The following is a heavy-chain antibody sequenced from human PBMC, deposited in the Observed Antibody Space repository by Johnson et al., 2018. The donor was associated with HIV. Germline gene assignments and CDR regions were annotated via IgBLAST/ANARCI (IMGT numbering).Heavy chain of an antibody. J-gene: IGHJ3*02. V-gene: IGHV3-66*02. CDR2: IYSGGST. CDR3: ARKGWARGAFDI. Sequence: VQLVESGGGLVRPGGSLRLSCAASGFTFSSNYMSWVRQAPGKGLEWVSVIYSGGSTYCADSVKGRFTISRDNSNNNLYLQMNSLGAEDTAVYYCARKGWARGAFDIWGQGTMVTVSS. D-gene: IGHD1-26*01. CDR1: GFTFSSNY.